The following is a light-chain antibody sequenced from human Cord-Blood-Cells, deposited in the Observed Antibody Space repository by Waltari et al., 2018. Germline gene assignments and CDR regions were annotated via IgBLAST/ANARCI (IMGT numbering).Light chain of an antibody. V-gene: IGKV3-11*01. J-gene: IGKJ1*01. Sequence: EIVLTQSPATMSLSPGEIANPSSRASQSVSSYLAWYQPKPGQAPRLHIYDASNRATGSPARFSGSGSGTDFTLTISSLEPEDFAVYYCQQRSNWPWTFGQGTKVEIK. CDR1: QSVSSY. CDR2: DAS. CDR3: QQRSNWPWT.